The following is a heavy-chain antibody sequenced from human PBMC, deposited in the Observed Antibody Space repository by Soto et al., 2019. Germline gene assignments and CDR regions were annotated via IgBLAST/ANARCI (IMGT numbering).Heavy chain of an antibody. CDR3: ARDNGRPQLGGNYYYITDV. CDR1: GGTFSSYA. Sequence: QVQLVQSGAEVKEPGSSVKVSCQASGGTFSSYALSWVRQAPGQGLEWMGGIIPLFRTPDYAQKFQGRVTITXDXTTSTAYMELSSLRSEDTAIYYCARDNGRPQLGGNYYYITDVWGQGTTITVSS. D-gene: IGHD3-3*02. J-gene: IGHJ6*02. CDR2: IIPLFRTP. V-gene: IGHV1-69*05.